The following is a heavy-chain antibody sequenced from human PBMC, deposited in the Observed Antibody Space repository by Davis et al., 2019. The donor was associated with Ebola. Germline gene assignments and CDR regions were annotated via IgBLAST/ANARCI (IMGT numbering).Heavy chain of an antibody. CDR3: ARDRGGDYSFDY. D-gene: IGHD3-10*01. Sequence: ASVKVSCKASGYTFTSYPMHWVRQAPGQRLEWMGWINAGNGNTKYSQKFQGRVTITRDTSASTAYMELSSLRSEDTSVYYCARDRGGDYSFDYWGQGTLVTVSS. J-gene: IGHJ4*02. CDR1: GYTFTSYP. CDR2: INAGNGNT. V-gene: IGHV1-3*01.